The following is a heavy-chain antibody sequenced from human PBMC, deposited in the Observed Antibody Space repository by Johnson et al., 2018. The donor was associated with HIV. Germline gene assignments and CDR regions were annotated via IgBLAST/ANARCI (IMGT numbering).Heavy chain of an antibody. CDR3: ARDLAYNSRWTGAFDI. V-gene: IGHV3-30*04. D-gene: IGHD6-13*01. J-gene: IGHJ3*02. CDR1: GFTFSSYA. Sequence: QVQLVESGGGVVQSGRSLRLSCAASGFTFSSYAMHWVRQAPGKGLEWVAVIGYDGSDKYYADSVKGRVTISRDNPKNTVYLHLNNLRAEDTAVYYCARDLAYNSRWTGAFDIWGQGTMVTVSS. CDR2: IGYDGSDK.